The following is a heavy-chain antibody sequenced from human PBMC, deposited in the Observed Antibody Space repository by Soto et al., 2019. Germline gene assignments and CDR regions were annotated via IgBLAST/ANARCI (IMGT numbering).Heavy chain of an antibody. CDR3: ARGDIVVVPAAANWFDP. V-gene: IGHV1-2*04. J-gene: IGHJ5*02. CDR1: GYTFTGYY. CDR2: INPNSGGT. Sequence: QVQLVQSGAEVKKPGASVKVSCKASGYTFTGYYMHWVRQAPGQGLEWMGWINPNSGGTNYAQKFQGWVTMTRDTSISTAYMELSRLRCDDTAVYYCARGDIVVVPAAANWFDPWGQGTLVTVSS. D-gene: IGHD2-2*01.